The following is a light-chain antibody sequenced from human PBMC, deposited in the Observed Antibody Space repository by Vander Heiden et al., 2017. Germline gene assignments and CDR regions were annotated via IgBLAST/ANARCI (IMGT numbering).Light chain of an antibody. Sequence: QPALTQPPSASGSAVQSVNISCTVSSSAIGFDNYVPWYQHHPGKAHRLVIFEVSKRPSGVPDRLSGAKSGNTASLTGSALQPEAEAEYYCSSYADTNSLLFGGGTTVTV. CDR1: SSAIGFDNY. J-gene: IGLJ3*02. V-gene: IGLV2-8*01. CDR3: SSYADTNSLL. CDR2: EVS.